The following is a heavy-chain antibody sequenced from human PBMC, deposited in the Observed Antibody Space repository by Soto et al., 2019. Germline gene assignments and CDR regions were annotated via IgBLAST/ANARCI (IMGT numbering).Heavy chain of an antibody. V-gene: IGHV4-34*01. CDR1: SGSFSGYY. CDR2: ISQSGNT. Sequence: TLSLTCSIYSGSFSGYYWSWIRQPPGKGLEWIGEISQSGNTNYSPSLKSRVSISIDTSKKQFSLNLASVSAADTAVYYCARAPKVSGSSQTRPDFWGQGTLVTVSS. J-gene: IGHJ4*02. CDR3: ARAPKVSGSSQTRPDF. D-gene: IGHD6-6*01.